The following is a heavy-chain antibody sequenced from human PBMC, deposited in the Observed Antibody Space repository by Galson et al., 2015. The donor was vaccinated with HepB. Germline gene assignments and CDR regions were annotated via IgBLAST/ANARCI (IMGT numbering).Heavy chain of an antibody. Sequence: SLRLSCAASGFTFSSYGMHWVRQAPGKGLEWVAVISYDGSNKYYADSVKGRFTISRDNSKNTLYLQMNSLRAEDTAVYYCAKDRVTIFGVDWFDPWGQGTLVTVSS. CDR2: ISYDGSNK. CDR1: GFTFSSYG. J-gene: IGHJ5*02. V-gene: IGHV3-30*18. D-gene: IGHD3-3*01. CDR3: AKDRVTIFGVDWFDP.